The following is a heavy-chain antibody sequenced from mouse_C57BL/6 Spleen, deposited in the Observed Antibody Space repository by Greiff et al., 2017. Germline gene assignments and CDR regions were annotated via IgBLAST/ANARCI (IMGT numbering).Heavy chain of an antibody. Sequence: EVQLQQSGAELVRPGASVKLSCTASGFNIKDDYMHWVKQRPDQGLEWIGWLDPDDGDTEYASKFQGKAPLTAATSSNTAYLQLSSLTSEDTDVYDCSTGGSRAEWYFEGWGTGTTVTVSS. CDR3: STGGSRAEWYFEG. D-gene: IGHD1-1*01. CDR1: GFNIKDDY. J-gene: IGHJ1*03. CDR2: LDPDDGDT. V-gene: IGHV14-4*01.